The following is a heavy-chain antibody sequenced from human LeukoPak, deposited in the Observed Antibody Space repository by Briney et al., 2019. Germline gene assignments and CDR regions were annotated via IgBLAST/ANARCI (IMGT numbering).Heavy chain of an antibody. CDR3: ARDYCGGDCYSLGGLDY. CDR1: GYTFTSYY. Sequence: ASVKVSRKASGYTFTSYYMHWVRQAPGQGLEWMGIINPSGGSTSYAQKFQGRVTMTRDMSTSTVYMELSSLRSEDTAVYYCARDYCGGDCYSLGGLDYWGQGTLVTVSS. D-gene: IGHD2-21*02. CDR2: INPSGGST. J-gene: IGHJ4*02. V-gene: IGHV1-46*01.